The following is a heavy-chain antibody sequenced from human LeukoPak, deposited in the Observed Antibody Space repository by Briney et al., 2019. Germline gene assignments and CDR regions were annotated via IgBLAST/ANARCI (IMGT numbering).Heavy chain of an antibody. J-gene: IGHJ3*02. D-gene: IGHD3-10*01. V-gene: IGHV5-51*01. CDR1: GYSFTSYW. CDR2: IYPGDSDT. Sequence: GESLKISCKGSGYSFTSYWIGWVRQMPGKGLEWMGIIYPGDSDTRYSPSFQGQVTISADKSISTAYLQWSSLKASDTAMYYCARSPLWFGEPDAFDIWGRGTMVTVSS. CDR3: ARSPLWFGEPDAFDI.